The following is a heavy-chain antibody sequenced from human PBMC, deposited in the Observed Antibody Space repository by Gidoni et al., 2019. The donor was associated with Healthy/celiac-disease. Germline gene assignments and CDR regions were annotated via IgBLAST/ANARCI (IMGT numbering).Heavy chain of an antibody. CDR2: ISSSGSTI. J-gene: IGHJ5*02. V-gene: IGHV3-48*03. D-gene: IGHD5-12*01. CDR3: ARGSRALWLGLGYNWFDP. CDR1: GFTFSSSD. Sequence: EVQLVESGGGLVQPGGSLRLSCAASGFTFSSSDMNWVRQAPGKGLERVSYISSSGSTIYYADSVKGRFTISRDNAKNSLYLQMNSLRAEDTAVYYCARGSRALWLGLGYNWFDPWGQGTLVTVSS.